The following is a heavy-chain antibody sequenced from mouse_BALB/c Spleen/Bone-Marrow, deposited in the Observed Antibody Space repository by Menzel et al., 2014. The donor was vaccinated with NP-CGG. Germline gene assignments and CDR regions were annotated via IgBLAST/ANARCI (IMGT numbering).Heavy chain of an antibody. CDR1: GYSFTGYF. CDR2: INPYNGDT. Sequence: VQLQQSGPELVKPGASVKISCKASGYSFTGYFMNWVMRSHGKGLEWIGRINPYNGDTFYNQKFKGKATLTVDKSSSTAHMELRSLASEDSAVYYCARSGYYGSSYFDYWGQGTTLTVSS. D-gene: IGHD1-1*01. J-gene: IGHJ2*01. V-gene: IGHV1-20*02. CDR3: ARSGYYGSSYFDY.